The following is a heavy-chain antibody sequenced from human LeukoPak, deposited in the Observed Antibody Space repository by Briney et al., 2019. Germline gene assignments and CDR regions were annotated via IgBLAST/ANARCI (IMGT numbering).Heavy chain of an antibody. J-gene: IGHJ4*02. CDR2: IGSSSSTI. Sequence: PGGSLRLSCAVSGFIFSSYSMNWVRQAPGKGLEWGSIIGSSSSTIYYADSVKGQLTISRDNAKNSLYLQMNSLRDEDTAVYYCASESTDYFDYCGQGTLVTVSS. V-gene: IGHV3-48*02. CDR1: GFIFSSYS. D-gene: IGHD5/OR15-5a*01. CDR3: ASESTDYFDY.